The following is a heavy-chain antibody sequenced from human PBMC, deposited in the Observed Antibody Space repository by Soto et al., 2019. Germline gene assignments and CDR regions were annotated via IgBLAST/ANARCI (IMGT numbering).Heavy chain of an antibody. CDR2: TWSGGRGE. D-gene: IGHD3-22*01. J-gene: IGHJ4*02. CDR1: GFAFSYHG. V-gene: IGHV3-33*06. CDR3: AKDDDTSSHYSLLDF. Sequence: VQLVESGGGVVQPGTSLRLSCAASGFAFSYHGIHWVRQAAGKGLEWVAVTWSGGRGEYYADSVRGRFTISRDNSKITVYLQINSLRVEDTAVYYCAKDDDTSSHYSLLDFRGQGTLVTVSS.